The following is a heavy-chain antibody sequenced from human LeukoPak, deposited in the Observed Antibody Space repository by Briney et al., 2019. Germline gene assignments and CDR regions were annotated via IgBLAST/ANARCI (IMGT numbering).Heavy chain of an antibody. Sequence: PSETLSLTCTVSGGSISSSSYYWGWIRQPPGKGLEWIGSIYYSGSTYYNPSLKSRVTISVDTSKNQFSLKLSSVTAADTAVYYCARERGYCSSTSCQGYFDYWGQGTLVTVS. D-gene: IGHD2-2*01. V-gene: IGHV4-39*07. CDR1: GGSISSSSYY. CDR2: IYYSGST. CDR3: ARERGYCSSTSCQGYFDY. J-gene: IGHJ4*02.